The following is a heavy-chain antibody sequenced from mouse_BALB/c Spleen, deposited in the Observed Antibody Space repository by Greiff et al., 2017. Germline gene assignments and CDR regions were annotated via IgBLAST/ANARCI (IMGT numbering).Heavy chain of an antibody. D-gene: IGHD2-2*01. CDR2: IYPGGGYT. CDR1: GYTFTNYW. J-gene: IGHJ2*01. CDR3: ARGREGYHGDFDY. Sequence: VQLKESGAELVRPGTSVKISCTASGYTFTNYWLGWVKQRPGHGLEWIGDIYPGGGYTNYNEKFKGKATLTADTSSSTAYMQLSSLTSEDSAVYVCARGREGYHGDFDYWGQGTTLTVSS. V-gene: IGHV1-63*02.